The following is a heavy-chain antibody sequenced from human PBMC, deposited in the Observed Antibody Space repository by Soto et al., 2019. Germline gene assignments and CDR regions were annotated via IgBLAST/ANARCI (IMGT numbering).Heavy chain of an antibody. CDR3: ARQPTTADIDLWFGP. V-gene: IGHV4-34*01. D-gene: IGHD2-2*01. Sequence: SETLSLTCAVYGWSFSGYYWGWIRQPPGKGLEWIGNINHSGSTNYNPSLTSRVTVSVDTSKNQFSLKLSSVTAADTAVYYCARQPTTADIDLWFGPWGQGTLVTVSS. J-gene: IGHJ5*02. CDR1: GWSFSGYY. CDR2: INHSGST.